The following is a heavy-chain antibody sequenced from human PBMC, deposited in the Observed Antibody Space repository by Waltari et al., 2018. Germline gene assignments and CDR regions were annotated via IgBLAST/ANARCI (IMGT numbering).Heavy chain of an antibody. J-gene: IGHJ4*02. CDR1: GGSISSGSYY. CDR2: IYTSGST. CDR3: ARDGLIEMATIS. Sequence: QVQLQESGPGLVKPSQTLSLTCTVSGGSISSGSYYWSWIRQPAGKGLEWIGRIYTSGSTNYNPSLKSRVTISVDTSKNQFSLKLSSVTAADTAVYYCARDGLIEMATISWGQGTLVTVSS. D-gene: IGHD5-12*01. V-gene: IGHV4-61*02.